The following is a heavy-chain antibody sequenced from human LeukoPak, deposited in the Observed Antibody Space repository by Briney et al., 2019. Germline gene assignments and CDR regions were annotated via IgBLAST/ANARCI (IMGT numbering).Heavy chain of an antibody. CDR3: ARTTEGGYTYGYFYYYYMDV. CDR1: GGSISISSYY. D-gene: IGHD5-18*01. Sequence: PSETLALTCTVPGGSISISSYYWSWIRRPPGKGLGGIGDIFYSGSTNYNPSLKSRVTITVDTSKNQFSLKLTSVTAADTAVYYCARTTEGGYTYGYFYYYYMDVWGKGTTVTISS. J-gene: IGHJ6*03. CDR2: IFYSGST. V-gene: IGHV4-61*01.